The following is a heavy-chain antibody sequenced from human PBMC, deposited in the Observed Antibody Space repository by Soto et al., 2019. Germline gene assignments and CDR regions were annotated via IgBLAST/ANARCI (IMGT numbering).Heavy chain of an antibody. D-gene: IGHD5-12*01. J-gene: IGHJ6*02. CDR3: ARVGDIVATNDSYYGMDV. CDR1: GFTFSSYD. V-gene: IGHV3-13*01. CDR2: IGTAGDT. Sequence: PGGSLRLSCAASGFTFSSYDMHWVSQATGKGLEWVSAIGTAGDTYYPGSVKGRFTISRENAKNSWYLQMNSLRAEDTAVYYCARVGDIVATNDSYYGMDVWGQGTTVTVSS.